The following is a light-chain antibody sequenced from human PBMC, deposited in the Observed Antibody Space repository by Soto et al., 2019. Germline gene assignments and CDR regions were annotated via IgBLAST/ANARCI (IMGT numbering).Light chain of an antibody. CDR2: GAS. CDR1: QSINRSY. V-gene: IGKV3-20*01. J-gene: IGKJ1*01. Sequence: IVVTQSPGTLSLSPGERAALSCRASQSINRSYLAWYRHKPGQPPRLLIYGASTRATGIPDRFSGSGSGTDFTLTISRLEPEDFAVYYCQQYGNVPRTFGQGTKV. CDR3: QQYGNVPRT.